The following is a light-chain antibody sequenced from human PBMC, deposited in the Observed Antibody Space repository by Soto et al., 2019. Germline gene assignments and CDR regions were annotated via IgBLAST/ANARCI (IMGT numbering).Light chain of an antibody. V-gene: IGLV1-36*01. Sequence: QSVLTQPPSVSDAPRQRVTISCSGSRSNIGNNAVNWYQQLPGKAPKLLIYFDDLLPSGVSDRFSGSRSGTSASLATSRLQSEDEADYYCAAWDDSLNGWVFGGGTKLAVL. CDR1: RSNIGNNA. J-gene: IGLJ3*02. CDR3: AAWDDSLNGWV. CDR2: FDD.